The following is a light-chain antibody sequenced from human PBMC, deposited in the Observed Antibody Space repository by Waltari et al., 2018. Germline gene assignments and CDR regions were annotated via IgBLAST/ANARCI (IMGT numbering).Light chain of an antibody. CDR1: QSVLYSGNKQNY. CDR3: QQYYNTSYT. Sequence: DIVMTQSPDSLAVSLGERATINCKSSQSVLYSGNKQNYLAWYQQKPGQPPKLLIYWASTRESGVPDRFSGSGSGADFTLTISSLQAEDVAVYYCQQYYNTSYTFGQGTKLEIK. V-gene: IGKV4-1*01. J-gene: IGKJ2*01. CDR2: WAS.